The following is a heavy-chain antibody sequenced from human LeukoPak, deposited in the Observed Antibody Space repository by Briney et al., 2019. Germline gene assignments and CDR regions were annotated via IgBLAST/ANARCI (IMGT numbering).Heavy chain of an antibody. V-gene: IGHV3-30*18. D-gene: IGHD3-22*01. CDR3: AKDRPYDSSG. CDR2: ISSDGSNK. CDR1: GFTFSSYG. J-gene: IGHJ4*02. Sequence: GGSLRLSCAASGFTFSSYGMHWVRQAPGKGLGWVAVISSDGSNKFYADSVKGRFSISRDNSKNTLYLQMNSLRADDTAVYYCAKDRPYDSSGWGQGTLVTVSS.